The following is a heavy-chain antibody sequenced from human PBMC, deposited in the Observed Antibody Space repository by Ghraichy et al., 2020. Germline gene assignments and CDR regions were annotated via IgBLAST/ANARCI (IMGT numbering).Heavy chain of an antibody. D-gene: IGHD3-10*01. V-gene: IGHV1-46*01. CDR3: ARGKGGVYYGSGSYGMDV. Sequence: ASVKVSCKASGYTFTSYYMHWVRQAPGQGLEWMGIINLSSGSTSYSQKFQGRVTMTRDTSTNTAYMELSSLRSDDTAVYYCARGKGGVYYGSGSYGMDVWGPGATVTVSS. CDR1: GYTFTSYY. CDR2: INLSSGST. J-gene: IGHJ6*02.